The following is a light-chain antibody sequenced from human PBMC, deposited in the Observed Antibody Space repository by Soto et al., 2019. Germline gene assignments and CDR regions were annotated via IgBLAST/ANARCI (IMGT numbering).Light chain of an antibody. CDR2: GAS. V-gene: IGKV3-20*01. CDR1: HSVSSS. CDR3: QQYGSSPWT. Sequence: IMMTQSTNTRSVSTGERATLSCRAPHSVSSSLAWYQQKPGQAPRLLIYGASSRATGIPDRFSGSGSGTDFTLTLSRLEPEDFAVYYCQQYGSSPWTFGQGTMVDIK. J-gene: IGKJ1*01.